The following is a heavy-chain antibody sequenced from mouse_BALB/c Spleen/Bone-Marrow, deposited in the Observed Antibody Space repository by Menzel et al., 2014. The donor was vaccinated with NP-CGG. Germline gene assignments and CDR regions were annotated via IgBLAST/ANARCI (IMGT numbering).Heavy chain of an antibody. D-gene: IGHD1-1*01. CDR3: ARPDYYGYLNY. CDR1: GFDFSRYW. V-gene: IGHV4-1*02. Sequence: EVHLVESGGGLVQPGGSLKLSCAASGFDFSRYWMSWVRQAPGKGLEWIGEINPDSRTINYSPSLKDKFIISRDNANNTLYLRLNKVRSEDTALYYCARPDYYGYLNYWGQGATLTVSS. CDR2: INPDSRTI. J-gene: IGHJ2*01.